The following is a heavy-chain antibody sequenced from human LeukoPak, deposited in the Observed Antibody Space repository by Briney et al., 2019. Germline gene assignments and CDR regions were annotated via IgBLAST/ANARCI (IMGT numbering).Heavy chain of an antibody. V-gene: IGHV3-23*01. Sequence: GGSLRLSCAASGFTFSTYAMSWVRLAPGKGLEWVSGISGSGGSTYYADSVKGRFTSSRDNSNNTLYVQMNSLRVEDTAVYYCAKGGGLTGSGRLAMDVWGQGTTVTVSS. D-gene: IGHD3-10*01. CDR3: AKGGGLTGSGRLAMDV. CDR1: GFTFSTYA. J-gene: IGHJ6*02. CDR2: ISGSGGST.